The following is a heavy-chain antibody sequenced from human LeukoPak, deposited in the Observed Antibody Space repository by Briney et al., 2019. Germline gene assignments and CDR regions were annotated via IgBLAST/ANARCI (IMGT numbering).Heavy chain of an antibody. V-gene: IGHV4-59*01. J-gene: IGHJ5*02. CDR1: GFTFSSYA. CDR3: ARCCGGSQYNWFDP. D-gene: IGHD2-15*01. CDR2: IYYSGST. Sequence: GSLRLSCAASGFTFSSYAMSWIRQPPGKGLEWIGYIYYSGSTNYNPSLKSRVTISVDTSKNQFSLKLSSVTAADTAVYYCARCCGGSQYNWFDPWGQGTLVTVSS.